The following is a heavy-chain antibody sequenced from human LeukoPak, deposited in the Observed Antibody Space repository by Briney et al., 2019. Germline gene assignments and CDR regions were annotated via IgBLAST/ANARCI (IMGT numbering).Heavy chain of an antibody. CDR2: IYYSGTT. V-gene: IGHV4-59*08. J-gene: IGHJ4*02. D-gene: IGHD6-13*01. Sequence: SETLSLTCTVSSGSINDYHWSWIRQPPGKGLEWIGHIYYSGTTNYNASLKSRVTISLDTSKSQFSLEVISVTAADTAVYYCARIDFAAGPYFDYWGQGTLVTVSS. CDR1: SGSINDYH. CDR3: ARIDFAAGPYFDY.